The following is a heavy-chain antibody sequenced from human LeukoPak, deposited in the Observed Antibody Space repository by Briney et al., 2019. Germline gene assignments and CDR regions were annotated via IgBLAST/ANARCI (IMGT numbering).Heavy chain of an antibody. CDR3: AKGYDYRSGAGSFDY. Sequence: GGSLRLSCAASGLTFSSYNMHWVRQAPGKGLERVAVISYDGNHKYYADSVKGRFTISRDNSKNTLYLQMNGLRADDTAVYYCAKGYDYRSGAGSFDYWGQGTLVTVSS. V-gene: IGHV3-30*18. CDR2: ISYDGNHK. D-gene: IGHD3-10*01. CDR1: GLTFSSYN. J-gene: IGHJ4*02.